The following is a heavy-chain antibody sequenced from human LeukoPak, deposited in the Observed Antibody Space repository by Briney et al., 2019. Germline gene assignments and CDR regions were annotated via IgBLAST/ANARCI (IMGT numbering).Heavy chain of an antibody. J-gene: IGHJ4*02. CDR1: GFTFSNYE. Sequence: GGSLRLSCAASGFTFSNYEMHWVRQAPGKGLEWVAFIRYDGSNKYYSDSVKGRFTISRDNSKNTLDLQMNSLRAEDTAVYYCARSRRQQLVPAHLDYWGQGTLVTVSS. V-gene: IGHV3-30*02. D-gene: IGHD6-13*01. CDR2: IRYDGSNK. CDR3: ARSRRQQLVPAHLDY.